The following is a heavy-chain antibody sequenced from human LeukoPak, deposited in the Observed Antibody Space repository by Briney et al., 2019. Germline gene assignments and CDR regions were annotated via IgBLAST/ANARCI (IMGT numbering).Heavy chain of an antibody. CDR2: ISGSGGST. CDR1: GFTFSSYA. J-gene: IGHJ5*02. D-gene: IGHD6-19*01. Sequence: PGGSLRLSCAAPGFTFSSYAMSWVRQAPGKGLEWVSAISGSGGSTYYADSVKGRFTISRDNSKNTLYLQMNSLRAEDTAVYYCAKDLAGISDNWFDPWGQGTLVTVSS. CDR3: AKDLAGISDNWFDP. V-gene: IGHV3-23*01.